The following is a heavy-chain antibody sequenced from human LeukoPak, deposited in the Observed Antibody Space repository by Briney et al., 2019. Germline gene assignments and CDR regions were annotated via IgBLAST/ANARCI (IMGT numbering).Heavy chain of an antibody. J-gene: IGHJ4*02. V-gene: IGHV1-58*02. Sequence: ASVKVSCKASGFTFTSSAMQWVRQARGQRLEWIGWIVVGSGNTNYAQKFQERVTITRDMSTSTVYMELSSLRSEDTAVYYCAAIAVAGDYYFDYWGQGTLVTVSS. CDR3: AAIAVAGDYYFDY. D-gene: IGHD6-19*01. CDR1: GFTFTSSA. CDR2: IVVGSGNT.